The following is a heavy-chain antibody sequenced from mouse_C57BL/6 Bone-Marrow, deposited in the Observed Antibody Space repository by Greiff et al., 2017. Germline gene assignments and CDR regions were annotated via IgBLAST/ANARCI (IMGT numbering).Heavy chain of an antibody. CDR2: IDPETGGT. J-gene: IGHJ2*01. CDR3: TRPRATVVPYYFDY. Sequence: QVQLQQSGAELVRPGASVTLSCKASGYTFTDYEMHWVKQTPVHGLEWIGAIDPETGGTAYNQKFKGKAILTADKSSSTAYMELRSLTSEDSAVYYCTRPRATVVPYYFDYWGQGTTLTVSS. CDR1: GYTFTDYE. V-gene: IGHV1-15*01. D-gene: IGHD1-1*01.